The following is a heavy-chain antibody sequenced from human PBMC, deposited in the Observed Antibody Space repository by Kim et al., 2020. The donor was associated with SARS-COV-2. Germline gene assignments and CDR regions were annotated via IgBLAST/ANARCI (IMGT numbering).Heavy chain of an antibody. CDR2: ISYDGSNK. J-gene: IGHJ4*02. D-gene: IGHD3-9*01. CDR1: GFTFSSYA. V-gene: IGHV3-30-3*01. Sequence: GGSLRLSCAASGFTFSSYAMHWVRQAPGKGLEWVAVISYDGSNKYYADSVKGRFTISRDNSKNTLYLQMNSLRAEDTAVYYCARDSPETIFPDYWGQGTLVTVSS. CDR3: ARDSPETIFPDY.